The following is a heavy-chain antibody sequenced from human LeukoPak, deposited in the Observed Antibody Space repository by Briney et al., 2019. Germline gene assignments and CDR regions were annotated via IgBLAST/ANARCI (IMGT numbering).Heavy chain of an antibody. D-gene: IGHD3-3*01. Sequence: GGSLRLSCAASGFTFSSYSMDWVRQAPGKGLEWVSSISSSSSYIYYADSVKGRFTISRDNAKNSLYLQMNSLRAEDTAVYYCARDGYYDFWSGYYSIFDYWGQGTLVTVSS. CDR3: ARDGYYDFWSGYYSIFDY. CDR1: GFTFSSYS. V-gene: IGHV3-21*01. CDR2: ISSSSSYI. J-gene: IGHJ4*02.